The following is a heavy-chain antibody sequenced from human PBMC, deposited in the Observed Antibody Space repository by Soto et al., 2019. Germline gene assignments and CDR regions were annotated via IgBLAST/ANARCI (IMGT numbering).Heavy chain of an antibody. CDR3: GREGQQLAQEKYYQFNGMDV. CDR1: GYTFSNYG. J-gene: IGHJ6*02. Sequence: ASVKVSCKTSGYTFSNYGITWVRQAPGQPLEWLGWISLYSDGTNYAQKFQGRVSMTTDTSTTTAYMELRSLTSDDTAVYYCGREGQQLAQEKYYQFNGMDVWGQGTTVTVSS. D-gene: IGHD6-13*01. CDR2: ISLYSDGT. V-gene: IGHV1-18*01.